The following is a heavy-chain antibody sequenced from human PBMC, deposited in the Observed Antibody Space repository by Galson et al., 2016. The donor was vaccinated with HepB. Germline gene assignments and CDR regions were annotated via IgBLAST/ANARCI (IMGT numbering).Heavy chain of an antibody. Sequence: SLRLSCAVSGFTLSNYWMHWVRQAPGKGLMWISRVNGDGTNIAYADSVKGRFTISRDNAKDTIYLEMNGLRAEDTAVYYCARDSVFTLSKGVPFDHWGQGTPVTVSS. CDR2: VNGDGTNI. CDR3: ARDSVFTLSKGVPFDH. CDR1: GFTLSNYW. V-gene: IGHV3-74*01. D-gene: IGHD3-22*01. J-gene: IGHJ4*02.